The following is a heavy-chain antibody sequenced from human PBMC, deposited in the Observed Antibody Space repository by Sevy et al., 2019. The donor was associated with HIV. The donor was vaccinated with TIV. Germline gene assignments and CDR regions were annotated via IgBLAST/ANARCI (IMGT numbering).Heavy chain of an antibody. CDR1: GYTFTGYY. CDR2: INPNSGGT. Sequence: ASVKVSCKASGYTFTGYYMHWVRQVPGQGLEWMGWINPNSGGTNYALKFQGRDTMTRDTSISTAYMELSRLRSDDTAVYYCASIRVVLTAHDAFDIWGHGTMVTVSS. CDR3: ASIRVVLTAHDAFDI. V-gene: IGHV1-2*02. D-gene: IGHD2-21*02. J-gene: IGHJ3*02.